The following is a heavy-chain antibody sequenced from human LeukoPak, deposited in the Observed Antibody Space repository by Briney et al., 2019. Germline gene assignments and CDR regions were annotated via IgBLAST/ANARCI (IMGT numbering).Heavy chain of an antibody. CDR3: AKDLPTDGWNYYFDY. CDR1: GFPFSDYG. J-gene: IGHJ4*02. CDR2: ISHDGSNK. Sequence: GGSLGLSCAASGFPFSDYGMYWVRQAPGKGLEWLAVISHDGSNKYYADSVKGRITISRDNSMNTLYLQMNSLRAEDTAVYYCAKDLPTDGWNYYFDYWGQGTLVTVSS. D-gene: IGHD1-7*01. V-gene: IGHV3-30*18.